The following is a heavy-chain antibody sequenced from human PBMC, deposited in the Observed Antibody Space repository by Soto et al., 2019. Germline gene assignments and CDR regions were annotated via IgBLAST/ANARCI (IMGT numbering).Heavy chain of an antibody. V-gene: IGHV4-34*01. CDR2: INHSGST. Sequence: SETLSLTCAVYGGSFSGYYWSWIRQPLGKGLEWIGEINHSGSTNYNPSLKSRVTISVDTSKNQFSLKLSSVTAADTAVYYCARAVGYCSGGSCLDAFDIWGQGTMVT. CDR3: ARAVGYCSGGSCLDAFDI. J-gene: IGHJ3*02. D-gene: IGHD2-15*01. CDR1: GGSFSGYY.